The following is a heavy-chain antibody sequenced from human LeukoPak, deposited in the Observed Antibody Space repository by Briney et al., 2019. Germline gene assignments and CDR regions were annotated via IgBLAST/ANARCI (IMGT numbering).Heavy chain of an antibody. Sequence: IPSETLSLTCTVSGGAISSYHWSWIRQPAGKGLEWMGRIYNSGSTNYNPSLKSRVTISADMSRNQLSLLLTSVTAADTAVYYCARQTFGVLYFDSWGLGTLVIVSS. CDR2: IYNSGST. CDR1: GGAISSYH. CDR3: ARQTFGVLYFDS. J-gene: IGHJ4*02. D-gene: IGHD3-16*01. V-gene: IGHV4-4*07.